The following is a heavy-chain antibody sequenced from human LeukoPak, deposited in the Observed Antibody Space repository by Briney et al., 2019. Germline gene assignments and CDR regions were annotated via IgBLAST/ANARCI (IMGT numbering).Heavy chain of an antibody. V-gene: IGHV3-23*01. CDR3: AKDSFPFIPAAENWFDP. CDR2: ISGSGGST. D-gene: IGHD2-2*01. J-gene: IGHJ5*02. CDR1: GFTFSSYS. Sequence: PGGSLRLSCAASGFTFSSYSMNWVRQAPGKGLEWVSAISGSGGSTYYADSVKGRFTISRDNSKNTLYLQMNSLRAEDTAVYYCAKDSFPFIPAAENWFDPWGQGTLVTVSS.